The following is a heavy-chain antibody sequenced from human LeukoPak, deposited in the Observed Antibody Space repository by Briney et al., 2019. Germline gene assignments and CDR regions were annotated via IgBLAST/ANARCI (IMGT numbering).Heavy chain of an antibody. CDR2: IIPIFGTA. V-gene: IGHV1-69*05. D-gene: IGHD3-22*01. CDR1: GGTVSSYA. J-gene: IGHJ1*01. Sequence: GASVKVSCKASGGTVSSYAISWVRQAPGQGLEWMGRIIPIFGTANYAQKFQGRVTITTDESTSTAYMELSSLRSEDTAVYYCARYYYDSSGYYYEYFQHWGQGTLVTVSS. CDR3: ARYYYDSSGYYYEYFQH.